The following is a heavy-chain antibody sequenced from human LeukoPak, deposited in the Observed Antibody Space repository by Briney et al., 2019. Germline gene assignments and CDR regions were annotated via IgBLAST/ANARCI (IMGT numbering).Heavy chain of an antibody. Sequence: HSASTYYNPSLKSRVTTSVDRSKNQFSLKLSSVTAADTAVYYCARGPYCSGGSCYSVWFDPWGQGTLVTVSS. V-gene: IGHV4-30-2*01. J-gene: IGHJ5*02. D-gene: IGHD2-15*01. CDR3: ARGPYCSGGSCYSVWFDP. CDR2: HSAST.